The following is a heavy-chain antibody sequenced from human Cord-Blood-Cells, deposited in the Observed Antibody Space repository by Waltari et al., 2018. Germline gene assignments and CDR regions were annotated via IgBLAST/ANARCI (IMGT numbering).Heavy chain of an antibody. V-gene: IGHV1-2*02. CDR1: GYTFTGYY. CDR2: INPNSGGT. J-gene: IGHJ4*02. D-gene: IGHD2-15*01. CDR3: ARLSYCSGGSCYDDY. Sequence: QVQLVQSGAEVKKPGASVKVSCKASGYTFTGYYMHWVRQAPGQGLEWMGWINPNSGGTNNAQKFQGRVTMTRDTSISTAYMELSRLRSDDTAVYYCARLSYCSGGSCYDDYWGQGTLVTVSS.